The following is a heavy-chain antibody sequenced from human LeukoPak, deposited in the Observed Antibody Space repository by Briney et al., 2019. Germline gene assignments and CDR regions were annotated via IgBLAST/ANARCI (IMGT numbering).Heavy chain of an antibody. CDR3: ARNRSLAY. Sequence: PGGSLRLSCVASGLTFSGYWMSWVRQAPGKGLEWVANIKQDGSEKYYVDSVKGRFTISRDNAKNSLYLQMNSLRAEDTAVYYCARNRSLAYWGQGTLVTVSS. D-gene: IGHD3-3*02. J-gene: IGHJ4*02. CDR1: GLTFSGYW. V-gene: IGHV3-7*01. CDR2: IKQDGSEK.